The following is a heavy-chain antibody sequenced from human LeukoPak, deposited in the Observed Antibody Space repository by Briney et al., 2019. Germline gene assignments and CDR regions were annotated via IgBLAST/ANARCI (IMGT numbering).Heavy chain of an antibody. Sequence: GRSLRLSCAASGFTFDDYAMHWVRQAPGKGLEWVSLISGDGGSTYYADSVKGRITISRDNSKTSLYLQMNSLRTEDIALYYCAKDMTSGSYDYWGQGTLVTVSS. CDR2: ISGDGGST. J-gene: IGHJ4*02. CDR3: AKDMTSGSYDY. CDR1: GFTFDDYA. V-gene: IGHV3-43*02. D-gene: IGHD3-10*01.